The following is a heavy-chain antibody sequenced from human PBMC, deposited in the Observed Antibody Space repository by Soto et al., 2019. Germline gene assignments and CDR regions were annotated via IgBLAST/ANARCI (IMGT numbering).Heavy chain of an antibody. CDR2: ISYDGSNK. CDR3: ARDADTAMVSGVY. Sequence: GSLRLSCAASGFTFSSYAMHWVRQAPGKGLEWVAVISYDGSNKYYADSVKGRFTISRDNSKNTLYLQMNSLRAEDTAVYYCARDADTAMVSGVYWGQGTLVTVSS. V-gene: IGHV3-30-3*01. J-gene: IGHJ4*02. D-gene: IGHD5-18*01. CDR1: GFTFSSYA.